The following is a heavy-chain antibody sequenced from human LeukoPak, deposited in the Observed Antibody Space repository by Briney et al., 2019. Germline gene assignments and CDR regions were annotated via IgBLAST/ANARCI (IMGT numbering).Heavy chain of an antibody. J-gene: IGHJ3*02. CDR3: AKASGSRKAFDI. CDR1: GYTFTSYA. D-gene: IGHD1-14*01. Sequence: GASVKVSCKASGYTFTSYAIHWVRQAPGQRLEWMGWINAGNGNTKYSQKFQGRVTITRDTSASTAYMELSSLRSEDTAVYYCAKASGSRKAFDIWGQGTMVTVSS. CDR2: INAGNGNT. V-gene: IGHV1-3*01.